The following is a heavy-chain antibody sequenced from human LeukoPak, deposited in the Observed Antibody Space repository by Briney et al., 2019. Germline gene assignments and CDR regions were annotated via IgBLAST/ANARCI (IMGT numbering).Heavy chain of an antibody. CDR1: GYTLTELS. D-gene: IGHD5-24*01. J-gene: IGHJ3*01. Sequence: ASVKVSCKVSGYTLTELSMRWVRQAPGKGLEWMGGFDPEDGETIYAQKFQGRVTMTEDTSTDTAYMELSSLRSEDTAVYYCARGGQGDGYSADEAFDFWGQGTMVTVSS. CDR2: FDPEDGET. CDR3: ARGGQGDGYSADEAFDF. V-gene: IGHV1-24*01.